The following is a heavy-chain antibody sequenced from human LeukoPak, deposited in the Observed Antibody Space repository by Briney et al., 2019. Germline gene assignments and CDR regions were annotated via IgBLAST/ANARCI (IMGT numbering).Heavy chain of an antibody. CDR3: VRVPYSSSWYAGRQYYFDY. CDR1: GYTFTSYY. J-gene: IGHJ4*02. CDR2: INPSGGST. Sequence: GASVKVSCKASGYTFTSYYMHWVRQAPGQGLEWMGIINPSGGSTSYAQKFQGRVTMTRDTSTSTVYMELSSLRSEDTAVYYCVRVPYSSSWYAGRQYYFDYWGQGTLVTVSS. D-gene: IGHD6-13*01. V-gene: IGHV1-46*01.